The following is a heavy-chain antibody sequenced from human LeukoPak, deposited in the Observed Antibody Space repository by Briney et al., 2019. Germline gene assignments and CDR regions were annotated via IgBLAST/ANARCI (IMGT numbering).Heavy chain of an antibody. D-gene: IGHD4-11*01. CDR3: AKDAQRGFDFSNSLES. CDR2: IWNDGTDK. Sequence: PGGSLRLSCATSGFTFSHYGMHWVRQAPGKGLEWVAVIWNDGTDKYYGDSVKGRFTISRDNSKNTAYLQMNSLRVEDTAVYYCAKDAQRGFDFSNSLESWGQGTLVTVSS. J-gene: IGHJ4*02. CDR1: GFTFSHYG. V-gene: IGHV3-33*06.